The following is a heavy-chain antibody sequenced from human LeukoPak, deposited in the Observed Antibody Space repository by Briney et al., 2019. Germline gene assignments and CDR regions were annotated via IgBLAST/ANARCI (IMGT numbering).Heavy chain of an antibody. CDR2: ISYDGSNK. Sequence: GGSLRLSCAASGFTFSSYAMHWVRQAPGKGLEWVAVISYDGSNKYYADSVKGRFTISRDNSKNTLYLQMNSLRADDTAVYYCAKYESMVRGVIKRRTYYFDYWGQGTLVTVSS. CDR1: GFTFSSYA. CDR3: AKYESMVRGVIKRRTYYFDY. J-gene: IGHJ4*02. D-gene: IGHD3-10*01. V-gene: IGHV3-30*04.